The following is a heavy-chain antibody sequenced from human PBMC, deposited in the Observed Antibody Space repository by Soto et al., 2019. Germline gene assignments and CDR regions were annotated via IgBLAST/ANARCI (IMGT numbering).Heavy chain of an antibody. CDR2: ISYDGSNK. CDR1: GFTFSSYG. V-gene: IGHV3-30*18. CDR3: AKDGYDFWSGYLYWDYYYYGMDV. Sequence: PGGSLRLSCAASGFTFSSYGMHWVRQAPGKGLEWVAVISYDGSNKYYADSVKGRFTISRDNSKNTLYLQMNSLRAEDTAVYYCAKDGYDFWSGYLYWDYYYYGMDVWGQGTTVTVSS. D-gene: IGHD3-3*01. J-gene: IGHJ6*02.